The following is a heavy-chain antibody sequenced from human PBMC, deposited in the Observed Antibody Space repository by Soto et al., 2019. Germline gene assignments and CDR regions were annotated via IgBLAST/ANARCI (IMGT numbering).Heavy chain of an antibody. CDR2: ISDTSGST. CDR3: AKGAVGALGDY. V-gene: IGHV3-23*01. Sequence: EVQLLESGGGLVQPGGSLRLSCAASGFTFSSYAMNWVRQAPGKGLEWVSSISDTSGSTYYADSVKGRFTISRDNSKTTLQLQMNSLRAEDTAVYYWAKGAVGALGDYWGQGTLVTVSS. CDR1: GFTFSSYA. J-gene: IGHJ4*02.